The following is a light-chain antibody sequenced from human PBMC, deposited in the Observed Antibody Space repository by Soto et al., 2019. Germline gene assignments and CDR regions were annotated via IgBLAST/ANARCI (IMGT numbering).Light chain of an antibody. CDR1: SSDVGGYNY. Sequence: QSALTQPASVSGSPGQSTTISCTGTSSDVGGYNYVSWYQQHPGKAPKLMIYDVSNRPSGVSNRFSGSKSGNTASLTISGLQAEDEADYYCSSYTSSPVFGGGTKVTVL. CDR2: DVS. J-gene: IGLJ2*01. CDR3: SSYTSSPV. V-gene: IGLV2-14*01.